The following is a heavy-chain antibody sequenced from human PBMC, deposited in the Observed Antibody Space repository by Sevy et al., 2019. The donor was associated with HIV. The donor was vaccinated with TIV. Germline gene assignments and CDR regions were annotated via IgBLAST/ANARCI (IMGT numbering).Heavy chain of an antibody. J-gene: IGHJ4*02. Sequence: GGSLRLSCAASGFTFDDYAVHWVRQAPGKGLEWVSGISWNSGSIGYADSVKGRFTISRDNAKNSLYLQMNSLRAEDTALYYCAKELRGRDYWGQGTLVTVSS. V-gene: IGHV3-9*01. CDR1: GFTFDDYA. CDR3: AKELRGRDY. D-gene: IGHD3-10*01. CDR2: ISWNSGSI.